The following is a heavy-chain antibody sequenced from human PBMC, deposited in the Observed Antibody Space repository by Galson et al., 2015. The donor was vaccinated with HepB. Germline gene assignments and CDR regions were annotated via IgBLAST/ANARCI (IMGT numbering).Heavy chain of an antibody. CDR2: IYIGGTT. CDR3: ARDLRTQQLVDY. D-gene: IGHD6-13*01. Sequence: SLRLSCAASGFTVSSNYMSWVRQAPGKGLEWVSVIYIGGTTNYADSVKGRFTISRDNSKNTLYLQMNNLRAEDTAVYYCARDLRTQQLVDYGGQGTLVTVSS. CDR1: GFTVSSNY. V-gene: IGHV3-53*01. J-gene: IGHJ4*02.